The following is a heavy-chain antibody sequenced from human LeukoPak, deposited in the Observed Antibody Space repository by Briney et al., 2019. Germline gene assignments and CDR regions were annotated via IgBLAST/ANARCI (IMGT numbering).Heavy chain of an antibody. J-gene: IGHJ4*02. D-gene: IGHD3-22*01. CDR2: ISYDGSNK. CDR1: GFSFSSYA. V-gene: IGHV3-30*04. Sequence: PGGSLRLSCAASGFSFSSYAIHWVRQAPGKGLEWVAVISYDGSNKYYTDSVKGRITISRDNSKNTLYLRVNSLRAEDTAVYYCARAYYSDSSGYYPPFDYWGQGTLVTVSS. CDR3: ARAYYSDSSGYYPPFDY.